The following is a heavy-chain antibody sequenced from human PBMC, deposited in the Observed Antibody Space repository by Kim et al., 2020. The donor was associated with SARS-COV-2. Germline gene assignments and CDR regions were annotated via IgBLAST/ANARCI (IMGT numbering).Heavy chain of an antibody. CDR2: ISGGADNT. Sequence: GGSLRLSCTASGFTFSNFAMTWVRQAPGKGLEWVSSISGGADNTYYADSVKGRFTISRDNSKNTLYLQMNSLRAEDTAVYYCAKGHRDYYGSGTYYIGIDYWGRGPLVAVSS. CDR1: GFTFSNFA. D-gene: IGHD3-10*01. V-gene: IGHV3-23*01. CDR3: AKGHRDYYGSGTYYIGIDY. J-gene: IGHJ4*02.